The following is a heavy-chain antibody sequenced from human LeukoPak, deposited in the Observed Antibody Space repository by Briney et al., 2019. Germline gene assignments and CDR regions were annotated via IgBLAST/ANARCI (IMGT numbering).Heavy chain of an antibody. Sequence: GGSLRLSCAASTFSFRNFAMSWVRLAPGKGLEWVSGISDSGHRTDYADSVEGRFSISRDNSKNTLYLQMDSLRAEDTALYYCARKKWEPTSNDAFDIWGQGTMVTVSS. CDR1: TFSFRNFA. D-gene: IGHD1-26*01. J-gene: IGHJ3*02. CDR2: ISDSGHRT. CDR3: ARKKWEPTSNDAFDI. V-gene: IGHV3-23*01.